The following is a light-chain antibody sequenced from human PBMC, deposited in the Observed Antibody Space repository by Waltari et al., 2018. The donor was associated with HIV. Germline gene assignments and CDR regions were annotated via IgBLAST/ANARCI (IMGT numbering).Light chain of an antibody. Sequence: EIVMTQSPATLSVSPGERVTLSCRASRNVNNNLAWYQQKPGQAPRLLIYGASTRAIGLPARFSGSGSGTEFTLTISSLQSEDFVVYYCQQYDKWPLTFGGGTKVEIK. CDR2: GAS. CDR3: QQYDKWPLT. CDR1: RNVNNN. J-gene: IGKJ4*01. V-gene: IGKV3-15*01.